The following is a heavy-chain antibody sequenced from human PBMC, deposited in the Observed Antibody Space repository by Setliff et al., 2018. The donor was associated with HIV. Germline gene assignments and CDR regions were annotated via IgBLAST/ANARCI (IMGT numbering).Heavy chain of an antibody. J-gene: IGHJ4*02. CDR1: GFTFSSYE. CDR3: ARAHYYDSSYFYASGNPLIDY. CDR2: ITGNGTTI. Sequence: PGGSLRLSCAASGFTFSSYEMNWVRQSPGKGLEWASYITGNGTTIYYADSVKGRFTISRDNAKNSLYLQMNSLRAEDTAVYYCARAHYYDSSYFYASGNPLIDYWGQGTLVTVSS. D-gene: IGHD3-22*01. V-gene: IGHV3-48*03.